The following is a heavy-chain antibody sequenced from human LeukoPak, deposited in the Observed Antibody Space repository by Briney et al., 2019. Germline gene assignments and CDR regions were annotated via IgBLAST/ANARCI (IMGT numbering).Heavy chain of an antibody. Sequence: GASVKVSCKASGYTFTSYDINWVRQATGQGLEWMGWMNPNNRNTGYAQKFRGRVTMTRNTSISTAYMELSSLRSEDTAWYYCARGENGTAVDPWGQGIPVTFST. CDR1: GYTFTSYD. CDR3: ARGENGTAVDP. V-gene: IGHV1-8*01. CDR2: MNPNNRNT. D-gene: IGHD1-7*01. J-gene: IGHJ5*02.